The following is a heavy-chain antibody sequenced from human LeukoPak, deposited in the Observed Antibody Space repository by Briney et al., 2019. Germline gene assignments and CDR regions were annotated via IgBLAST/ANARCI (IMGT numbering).Heavy chain of an antibody. CDR1: GGSLSGYY. CDR2: INHSGST. Sequence: PSETLSLTCAVYGGSLSGYYWSWIRQPPGKGLEWIGEINHSGSTNCNPSLKSRVTISVDTSKNQFSLKLSSVTAADTAVYYCARDGVAAAVKLDYWGQGTLVTVSS. V-gene: IGHV4-34*01. CDR3: ARDGVAAAVKLDY. J-gene: IGHJ4*02. D-gene: IGHD6-13*01.